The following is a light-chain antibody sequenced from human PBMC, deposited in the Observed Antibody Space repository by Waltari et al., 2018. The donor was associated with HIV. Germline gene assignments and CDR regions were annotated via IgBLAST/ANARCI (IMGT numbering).Light chain of an antibody. CDR2: AAS. CDR1: QSISCH. J-gene: IGKJ2*01. V-gene: IGKV1-39*01. Sequence: DIQMTQSPSSLSASLGDRVTITCRASQSISCHLNWYQQKPGEAPKVLIYAASSLQSDVPSRFSGSGSGTEFTLTISSLQLEDFATYFCQQSYSSPNNFGQGT. CDR3: QQSYSSPNN.